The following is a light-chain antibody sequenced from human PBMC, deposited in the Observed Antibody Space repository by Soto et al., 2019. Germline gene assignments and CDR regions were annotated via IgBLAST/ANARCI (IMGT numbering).Light chain of an antibody. Sequence: QSALTQPASVSGSPGQSITISCTGTSSDFESYNLVSWYQLHPGKAPKLMVYADNKRPSGVSNRLSGSKSGNTASLTISGLQAEDEADYYCCSYATSSPVVFGGGTKVTVL. CDR3: CSYATSSPVV. CDR2: ADN. CDR1: SSDFESYNL. V-gene: IGLV2-23*01. J-gene: IGLJ2*01.